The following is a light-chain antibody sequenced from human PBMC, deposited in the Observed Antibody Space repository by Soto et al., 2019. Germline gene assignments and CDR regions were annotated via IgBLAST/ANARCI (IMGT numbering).Light chain of an antibody. CDR3: QKYNTTPRT. CDR1: QDISDH. V-gene: IGKV1-27*01. Sequence: DFQMTQSPSSLSASVGDRVTITFRASQDISDHSAWYQQKPGKVPNLLIYAASTLQSGVPSRFSGGGSGTYCTLTISSLQPEDVATYYCQKYNTTPRTFGQGTKVELK. J-gene: IGKJ1*01. CDR2: AAS.